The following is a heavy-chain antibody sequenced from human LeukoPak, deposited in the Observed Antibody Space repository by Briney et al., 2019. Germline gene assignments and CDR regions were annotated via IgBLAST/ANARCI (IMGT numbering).Heavy chain of an antibody. V-gene: IGHV6-1*01. Sequence: SQTLSLTCAISGDSVSSNSAAWYWIRQSPSRGLEWLGRTYYRSKWYNDYPLSVKSRITINPDTSKNQFSLHLNSMTPEDTAVYYCARGVTVVGYYFDYWGQGTLVTVSS. J-gene: IGHJ4*02. CDR1: GDSVSSNSAA. CDR3: ARGVTVVGYYFDY. CDR2: TYYRSKWYN. D-gene: IGHD6-19*01.